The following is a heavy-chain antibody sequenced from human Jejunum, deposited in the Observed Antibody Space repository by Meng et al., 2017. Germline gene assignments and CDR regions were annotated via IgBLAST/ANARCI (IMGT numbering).Heavy chain of an antibody. CDR2: IYSGGST. V-gene: IGHV3-53*01. CDR3: VLMSKATAEGLDY. Sequence: GGSLRLSCAASGFTVSSNYMTWVPQAPGKGLEWVSVIYSGGSTYYADSVKGRFTISRDYSKNTLSLQMNSLRAEDTAVYYCVLMSKATAEGLDYWGQGTLVTVSS. D-gene: IGHD3-16*01. CDR1: GFTVSSNY. J-gene: IGHJ4*02.